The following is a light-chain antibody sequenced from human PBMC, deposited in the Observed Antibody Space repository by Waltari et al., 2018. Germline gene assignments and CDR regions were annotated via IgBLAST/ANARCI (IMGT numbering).Light chain of an antibody. CDR2: GAS. Sequence: IVLPHPPATRPVSQGEGATPPCRASQSVSSNLAWYQQKPGQAPRLLIYGASTRATGIPARFSGSGSGTEFTLTISSMQSEDFAVYYCQQYNNWPLPFGPGTKVDIK. V-gene: IGKV3-15*01. J-gene: IGKJ3*01. CDR1: QSVSSN. CDR3: QQYNNWPLP.